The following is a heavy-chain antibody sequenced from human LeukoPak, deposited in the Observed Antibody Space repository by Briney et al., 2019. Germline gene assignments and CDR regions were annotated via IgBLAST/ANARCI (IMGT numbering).Heavy chain of an antibody. J-gene: IGHJ4*02. Sequence: GGSLRLSCTVSGFTVSSNSMSWVRQAPGKGLEWVSFIYSGSTHYSDSVKGRFTISRDNSKNTLYLQMNSLRAEDTAIYYCAKGLHYNILTGFRREYYFDSWGQGTLVTVSS. V-gene: IGHV3-66*03. CDR1: GFTVSSNS. CDR3: AKGLHYNILTGFRREYYFDS. CDR2: IYSGST. D-gene: IGHD3-9*01.